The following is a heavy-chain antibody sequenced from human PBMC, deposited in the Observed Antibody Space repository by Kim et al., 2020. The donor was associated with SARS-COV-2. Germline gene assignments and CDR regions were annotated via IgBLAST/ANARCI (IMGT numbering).Heavy chain of an antibody. Sequence: SETLSLTCTVSGGSISSGGFYWSWIRQHPGAGLVWIGYIYYSGSTYYNPSLKSRVTISVDTSKNQFSLKLSSVTAADTAVYYCARDLGDGYSNAFDVWGQGTKVTVSS. D-gene: IGHD4-4*01. CDR1: GGSISSGGFY. J-gene: IGHJ3*01. CDR3: ARDLGDGYSNAFDV. CDR2: IYYSGST. V-gene: IGHV4-31*03.